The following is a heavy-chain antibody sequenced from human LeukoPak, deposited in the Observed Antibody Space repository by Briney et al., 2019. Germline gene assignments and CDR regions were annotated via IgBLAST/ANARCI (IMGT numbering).Heavy chain of an antibody. J-gene: IGHJ4*02. D-gene: IGHD3-10*01. CDR1: GFTFSSYS. Sequence: PGGSLRLSCAASGFTFSSYSMNWVRQAPGKGLEWVSSISSSSSYIYYADSVKGRFTISRDNAKNSLYLQMNSLRAEDTAVYYCASTNLLLWFGELTKTAYFDYWGQGTLVTVSS. CDR3: ASTNLLLWFGELTKTAYFDY. V-gene: IGHV3-21*01. CDR2: ISSSSSYI.